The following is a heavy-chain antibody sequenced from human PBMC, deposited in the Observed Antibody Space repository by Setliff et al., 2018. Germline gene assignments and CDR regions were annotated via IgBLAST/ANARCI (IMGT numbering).Heavy chain of an antibody. D-gene: IGHD7-27*01. V-gene: IGHV3-48*03. J-gene: IGHJ3*02. Sequence: PGGSLRLSCAASGFTFSSYEMNWVRQAPGKGLEWVSYISSSGSTIYYADSVKGRFTISRDNAKKSLYLQMNSLGAEDTAVYYCARDRRPFNWGAPYDAFDIWGQGTMVTVSS. CDR1: GFTFSSYE. CDR2: ISSSGSTI. CDR3: ARDRRPFNWGAPYDAFDI.